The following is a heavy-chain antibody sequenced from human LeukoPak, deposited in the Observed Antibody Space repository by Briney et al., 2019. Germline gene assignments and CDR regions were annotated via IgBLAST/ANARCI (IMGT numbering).Heavy chain of an antibody. CDR1: GFTFSTYA. V-gene: IGHV3-30*02. J-gene: IGHJ4*02. Sequence: GGSLRLSCVASGFTFSTYAMTWVRQAPGKGLEWVAFIRYDGSNKYYADSVKGRFTISRDNSKNTLYLQMNSLRAEDAAVYYCAKDTRGDYGWDFDYWGQGTLVTVSS. D-gene: IGHD3-10*01. CDR2: IRYDGSNK. CDR3: AKDTRGDYGWDFDY.